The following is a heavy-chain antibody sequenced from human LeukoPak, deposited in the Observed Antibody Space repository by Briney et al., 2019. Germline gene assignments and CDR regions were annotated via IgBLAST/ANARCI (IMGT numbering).Heavy chain of an antibody. Sequence: ASVKVSCKASGYTFTGYYMHWVRQAPGQGLEWMGWINPNSGDTNYAQKFQGRVTMTRDTSISTAYKEPSRLTSDDTAMYYCARDRTSGYNWFDPWGQGTLVTVSS. CDR1: GYTFTGYY. D-gene: IGHD3-22*01. CDR3: ARDRTSGYNWFDP. CDR2: INPNSGDT. J-gene: IGHJ5*02. V-gene: IGHV1-2*02.